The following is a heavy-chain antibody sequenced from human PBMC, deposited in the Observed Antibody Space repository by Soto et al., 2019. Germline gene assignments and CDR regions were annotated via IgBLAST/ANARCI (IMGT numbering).Heavy chain of an antibody. V-gene: IGHV4-34*01. J-gene: IGHJ5*02. CDR3: ARDRRKSAVAGPNWFDP. Sequence: SETLSLTCAVYGGSFSGYYGSWIRQPPGKGLEWIGEINHSGSTNYNPSLKSRVTISVDTSKNQFSLKLSSVTAADTAVYYCARDRRKSAVAGPNWFDPWGQGTLVTVSS. CDR2: INHSGST. D-gene: IGHD6-19*01. CDR1: GGSFSGYY.